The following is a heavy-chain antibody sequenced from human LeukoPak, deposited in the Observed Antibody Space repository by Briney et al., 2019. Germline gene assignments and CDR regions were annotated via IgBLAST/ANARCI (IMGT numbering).Heavy chain of an antibody. Sequence: SETLSLTCAVYDGSFSGYYWSWIRQPPGKGLEWIGEINHSGSTNYNPSLKSRVTISVDTSKNQFSLKLSSVTAADTAVYYCARAGRASSSWYRYYYYYVDVWGKGTTVTVSS. D-gene: IGHD6-13*01. V-gene: IGHV4-34*01. CDR2: INHSGST. J-gene: IGHJ6*03. CDR3: ARAGRASSSWYRYYYYYVDV. CDR1: DGSFSGYY.